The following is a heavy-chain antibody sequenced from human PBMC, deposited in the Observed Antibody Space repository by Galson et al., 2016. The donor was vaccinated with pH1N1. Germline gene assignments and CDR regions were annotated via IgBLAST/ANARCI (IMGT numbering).Heavy chain of an antibody. Sequence: SLRLSCAASGFTFNTYKMNWVRQAPGKGLEWVSSISSRCTYTHYADSVKGRVTISRDDANNSLYLQLNSLRVEDTAVYYCARDGARVGAHDGFDIWGQGTMVTVSS. J-gene: IGHJ3*02. CDR1: GFTFNTYK. V-gene: IGHV3-21*06. CDR2: ISSRCTYT. D-gene: IGHD3-16*01. CDR3: ARDGARVGAHDGFDI.